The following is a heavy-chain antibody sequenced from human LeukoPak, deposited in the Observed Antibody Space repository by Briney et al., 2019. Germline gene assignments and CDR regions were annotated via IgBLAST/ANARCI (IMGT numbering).Heavy chain of an antibody. Sequence: SETLSLTCTVSGGSLSSYYWSWIRQSPGKGLEWIGYVYCSGSTNYNPSLKSRVTISLDTSKNQFSLRLSSVTAADTAVYYCARSELLWFGGVNSGFDYWGQGTLVTVSS. CDR1: GGSLSSYY. J-gene: IGHJ4*02. V-gene: IGHV4-59*01. D-gene: IGHD3-10*01. CDR2: VYCSGST. CDR3: ARSELLWFGGVNSGFDY.